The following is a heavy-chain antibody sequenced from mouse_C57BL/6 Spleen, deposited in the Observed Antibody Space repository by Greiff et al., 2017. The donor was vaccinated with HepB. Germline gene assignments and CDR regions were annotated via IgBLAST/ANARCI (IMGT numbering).Heavy chain of an antibody. D-gene: IGHD1-1*01. CDR3: ARSGYGSRYFDY. V-gene: IGHV1-82*01. CDR2: IYPGDGDT. CDR1: GYAFSSSW. Sequence: QVQLQQSGPELVKPGASVKISCKASGYAFSSSWMNWVKQRPGKGLEWIGRIYPGDGDTNYNGKFKGKATLTADKSSSTAYMQLSSLTSEDSAVYFCARSGYGSRYFDYWGQGTTLTVSS. J-gene: IGHJ2*01.